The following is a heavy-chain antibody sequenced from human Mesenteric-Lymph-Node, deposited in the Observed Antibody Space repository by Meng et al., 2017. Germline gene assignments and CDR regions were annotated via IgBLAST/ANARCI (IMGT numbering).Heavy chain of an antibody. V-gene: IGHV7-4-1*02. Sequence: HVHLEQSGAELKKPGASVKVSCQASGYMFTAYALHWVRQAPGQGLEWMGRITTSTGKGTYAQAFTGRFVFSLDTSVSTAYLQISSLKAEDTAVYFCARGASPPYFDSWGQGTLVTVSS. CDR1: GYMFTAYA. J-gene: IGHJ4*02. CDR2: ITTSTGKG. CDR3: ARGASPPYFDS.